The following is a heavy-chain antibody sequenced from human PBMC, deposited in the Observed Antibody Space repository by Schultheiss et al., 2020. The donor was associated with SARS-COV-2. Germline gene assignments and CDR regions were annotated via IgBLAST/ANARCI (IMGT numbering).Heavy chain of an antibody. V-gene: IGHV4-34*01. CDR1: GGSISSYY. CDR3: ARGHHYMDV. CDR2: INHSGST. Sequence: SETLSLTFTVSGGSISSYYWSWIRQPPGKGLEWIGEINHSGSTNYNPSLKSRVTISVDTSKNQFSLKLSSVTAADTAVYYCARGHHYMDVWGKGTTVTVSS. J-gene: IGHJ6*03.